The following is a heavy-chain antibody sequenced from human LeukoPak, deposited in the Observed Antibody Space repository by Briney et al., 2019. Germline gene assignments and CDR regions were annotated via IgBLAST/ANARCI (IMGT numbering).Heavy chain of an antibody. Sequence: SETLSLTCAVYGGSFSGYYWSWIRQPPGKGLEWIGEINHSGSTNYNPSLKSRVTISVDTSKNQFSLKLSSVTAADTAVYYCARLANYGDYPFYYYYYMDVWGKGTTVTVSS. CDR1: GGSFSGYY. CDR3: ARLANYGDYPFYYYYYMDV. V-gene: IGHV4-34*01. D-gene: IGHD4-17*01. CDR2: INHSGST. J-gene: IGHJ6*03.